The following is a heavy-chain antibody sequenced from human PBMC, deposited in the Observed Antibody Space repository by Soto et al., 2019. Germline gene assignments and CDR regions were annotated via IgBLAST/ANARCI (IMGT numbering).Heavy chain of an antibody. Sequence: VQLQESGPGLVKPSQTLSLTCNVSGGSISSGGYYWSWIRQYPGKGLEWIGYIYYSGSNYYNPSPKSRFTISGDTSKNQFYLQLSSVTAADTAVYYCARGGRRSPGMDVWGQGTTVPVSS. V-gene: IGHV4-31*03. CDR2: IYYSGSN. J-gene: IGHJ6*02. CDR3: ARGGRRSPGMDV. CDR1: GGSISSGGYY.